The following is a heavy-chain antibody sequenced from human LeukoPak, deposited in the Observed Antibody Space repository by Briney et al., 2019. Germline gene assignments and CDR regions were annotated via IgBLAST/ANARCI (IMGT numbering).Heavy chain of an antibody. D-gene: IGHD3-10*01. J-gene: IGHJ3*01. CDR2: ITTYNNNT. V-gene: IGHV1-18*03. CDR1: GYTFTNYG. CDR3: ARAFGLTMVRGIMGYRAYDL. Sequence: ASVKVSCKASGYTFTNYGLGWVRQAPGQGLEWMGWITTYNNNTEYKQKFQGRVTMTTDTSTSTAYMELRSLTSDDMAVYYCARAFGLTMVRGIMGYRAYDLWGQGTMVIVST.